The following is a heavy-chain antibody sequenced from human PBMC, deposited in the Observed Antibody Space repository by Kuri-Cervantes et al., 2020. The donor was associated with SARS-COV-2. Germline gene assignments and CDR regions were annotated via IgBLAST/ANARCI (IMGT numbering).Heavy chain of an antibody. Sequence: GGSLRLSCAASGFTFSSYGMHWVRQAPGKGLEWVSYISSSSSTIYYADSVKGRFTISRDNAKNSLYLQMNSLRDEDTAVYYCARDGNSGYDWDYNYYYMDVWGKGTTVTVSS. CDR1: GFTFSSYG. J-gene: IGHJ6*03. CDR2: ISSSSSTI. CDR3: ARDGNSGYDWDYNYYYMDV. D-gene: IGHD5-12*01. V-gene: IGHV3-48*02.